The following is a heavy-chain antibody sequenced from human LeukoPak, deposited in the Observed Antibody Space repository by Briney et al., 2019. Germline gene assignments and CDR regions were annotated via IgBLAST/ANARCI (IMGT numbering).Heavy chain of an antibody. J-gene: IGHJ4*02. CDR3: ANLHGFDC. Sequence: GRSLRLSCAASGFTFSSYGMHWVRQAPGKGLEWVAVISYDGSNKYYADSVKGRFTISRDNSKNTLYLQMNSLRAEDTAVYYCANLHGFDCWGQGTLVTVSS. CDR2: ISYDGSNK. V-gene: IGHV3-30*18. CDR1: GFTFSSYG.